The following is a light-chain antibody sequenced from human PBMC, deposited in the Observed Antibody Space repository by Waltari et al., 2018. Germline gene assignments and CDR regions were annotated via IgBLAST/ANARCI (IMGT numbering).Light chain of an antibody. CDR1: QDISNY. V-gene: IGKV1-33*01. CDR3: QHYDNFPFT. Sequence: DIQMTQSPSSLSASVGDRVTITCQVSQDISNYLLWYQQNPGKAPRVLIYDASTLERGVPSRFSGSGSGTDFTFTIAALQPEDFATYFCQHYDNFPFTFGPGTTVDVK. CDR2: DAS. J-gene: IGKJ3*01.